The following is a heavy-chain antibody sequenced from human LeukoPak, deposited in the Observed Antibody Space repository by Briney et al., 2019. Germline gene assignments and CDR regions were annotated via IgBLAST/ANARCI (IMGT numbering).Heavy chain of an antibody. CDR2: IIPIFGTA. CDR1: GGTFSSYA. J-gene: IGHJ4*02. D-gene: IGHD2-15*01. Sequence: SVKVSCKASGGTFSSYAISWVRQAPGQGLEWMGGIIPIFGTANYVQKFQGRVTITADKSTSTAYMELSSLRSEDTAVYYCARDRPIYCSGGSCYLFDYWGQGTLVTVSS. CDR3: ARDRPIYCSGGSCYLFDY. V-gene: IGHV1-69*06.